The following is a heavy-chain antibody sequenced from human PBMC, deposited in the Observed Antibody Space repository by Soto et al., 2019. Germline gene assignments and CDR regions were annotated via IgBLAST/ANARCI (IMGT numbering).Heavy chain of an antibody. CDR2: IYYSGST. CDR1: GGSISSYY. J-gene: IGHJ3*02. Sequence: TSETLSLTCTVSGGSISSYYWSWIRQPPGKGLEWIGYIYYSGSTNYNPSLKSRVTISVDTSKNQFSLKLSSVTAADTAVYYCARDLGSGWWIDAFDIWGQGTMVTVSS. V-gene: IGHV4-59*01. D-gene: IGHD6-19*01. CDR3: ARDLGSGWWIDAFDI.